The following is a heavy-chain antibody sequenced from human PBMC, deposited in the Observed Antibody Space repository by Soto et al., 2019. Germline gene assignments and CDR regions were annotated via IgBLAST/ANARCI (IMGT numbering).Heavy chain of an antibody. V-gene: IGHV4-34*01. D-gene: IGHD5-18*01. CDR2: INHSGST. J-gene: IGHJ4*02. Sequence: SETLSLTCAVYGGSFSGYYWSWIRQPPGKGLEWIGEINHSGSTNYNPSLKSRVTISVDTSKNQFSLKLSSVTAADTAVYYCARGPHQRGYSYGYDYWGQGTLVTVSS. CDR1: GGSFSGYY. CDR3: ARGPHQRGYSYGYDY.